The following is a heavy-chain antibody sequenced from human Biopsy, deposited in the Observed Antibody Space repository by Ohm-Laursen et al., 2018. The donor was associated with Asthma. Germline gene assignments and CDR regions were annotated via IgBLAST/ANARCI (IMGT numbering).Heavy chain of an antibody. CDR1: GGTFNTYV. Sequence: SVKVSCKSLGGTFNTYVIGWVRQAPGQGLEWMGGINSVFGATTYPQKFQDRVTITADDSTSTVYMELSSLRSEDTAVYYCARKAGSCISRTCYSLDFWGQGTLVTVPS. CDR3: ARKAGSCISRTCYSLDF. D-gene: IGHD2-2*01. CDR2: INSVFGAT. V-gene: IGHV1-69*13. J-gene: IGHJ4*02.